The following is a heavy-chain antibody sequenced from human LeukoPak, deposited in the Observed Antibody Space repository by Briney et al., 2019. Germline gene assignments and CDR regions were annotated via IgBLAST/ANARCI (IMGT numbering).Heavy chain of an antibody. D-gene: IGHD1-1*01. J-gene: IGHJ6*02. CDR2: IYYSGSA. Sequence: EAPSLTCTVSGGSISSDSFYWGWIRQPPGKGLEWIGSIYYSGSAYFNPSLKSRVTISVDTSKNQFSLNLSSVTAADTAVYYCARPGTTYYSYIMDVWGQGTTVTVSS. CDR1: GGSISSDSFY. CDR3: ARPGTTYYSYIMDV. V-gene: IGHV4-39*01.